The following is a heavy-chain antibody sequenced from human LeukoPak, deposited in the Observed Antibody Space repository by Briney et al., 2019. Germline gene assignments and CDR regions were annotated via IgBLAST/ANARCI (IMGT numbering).Heavy chain of an antibody. V-gene: IGHV4-31*03. J-gene: IGHJ4*02. Sequence: SQTLSLTCTVSGGSISSGGYYWSWIRQHPGKGLEWIGYIYYSGSTYYNPSLKSRVTISVDTSKNQFSLKLSSVTAADTAVYYCARAYSGYDNSFDYWGQGTLVTVSS. D-gene: IGHD5-12*01. CDR2: IYYSGST. CDR1: GGSISSGGYY. CDR3: ARAYSGYDNSFDY.